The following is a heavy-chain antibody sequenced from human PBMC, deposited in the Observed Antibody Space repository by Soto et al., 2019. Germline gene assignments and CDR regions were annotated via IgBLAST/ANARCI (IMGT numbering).Heavy chain of an antibody. V-gene: IGHV3-33*01. D-gene: IGHD3-16*01. CDR3: AFGNLSYYFDY. CDR2: IWYDGSDE. Sequence: GGSLRLSCAASGFTFSGFGMHWVRQAPGKGLEWVAIIWYDGSDEYYADSVRGRFTISRDNSKNTLYLQMNSLRAEDTAVYHCAFGNLSYYFDYWGQGTPVTVSS. CDR1: GFTFSGFG. J-gene: IGHJ4*02.